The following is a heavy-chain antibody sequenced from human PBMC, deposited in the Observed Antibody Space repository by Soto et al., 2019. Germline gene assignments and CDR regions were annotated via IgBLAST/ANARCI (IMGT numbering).Heavy chain of an antibody. Sequence: ASVKVSCKASGYTFINHGITWVRQAPGQGLEWMGWISTYNGNTNYAQRFQGRVTMTTDTSTRTAYMELRSLRSDDTAVYYCARDGLIGYCSGGTCHSDYRGQGTPVTVSS. V-gene: IGHV1-18*01. CDR2: ISTYNGNT. CDR3: ARDGLIGYCSGGTCHSDY. CDR1: GYTFINHG. D-gene: IGHD2-15*01. J-gene: IGHJ4*02.